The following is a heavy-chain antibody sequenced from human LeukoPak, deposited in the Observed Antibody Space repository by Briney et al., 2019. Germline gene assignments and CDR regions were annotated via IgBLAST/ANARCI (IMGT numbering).Heavy chain of an antibody. D-gene: IGHD4-11*01. CDR1: GGSISSSNW. V-gene: IGHV4-4*02. Sequence: PSETLSLTCAVSGGSISSSNWWSWVRQPPGKGLEWIGEIYHSGSTNYNPSLKSRVTISVDKSKNQFSLKLSSVTAANTAVYYCARVTIVTPGDKFDYWGQGTLVTVSS. CDR2: IYHSGST. CDR3: ARVTIVTPGDKFDY. J-gene: IGHJ4*02.